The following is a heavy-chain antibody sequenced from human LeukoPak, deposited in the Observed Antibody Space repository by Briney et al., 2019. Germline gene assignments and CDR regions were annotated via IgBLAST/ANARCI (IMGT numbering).Heavy chain of an antibody. Sequence: SETLSLTCTVSGGSISSYYWSWIRQPPGKGLEWIGYIYYSGSTNYNPSLKGRVTISVDTSKNQFSLKLSSVTAADTAVYYCARRGYYYDSSGYTDYFDYWGQGTLVTVSS. CDR1: GGSISSYY. CDR3: ARRGYYYDSSGYTDYFDY. V-gene: IGHV4-59*08. CDR2: IYYSGST. J-gene: IGHJ4*02. D-gene: IGHD3-22*01.